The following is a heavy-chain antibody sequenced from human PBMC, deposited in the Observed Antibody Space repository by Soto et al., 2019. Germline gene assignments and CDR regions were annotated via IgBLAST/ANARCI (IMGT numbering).Heavy chain of an antibody. D-gene: IGHD3-10*01. CDR3: ARGLWGSGTYLIH. Sequence: QIQVRQSETEVRKPGASVSVSCKTSGYKFTDFGVTWVRQAPGQGLEWMGWIAPATGHTTYAQKLQGTTNMTADTATAKIFMELTSLRSDDTAVYYCARGLWGSGTYLIHWGQGTLVTVSS. CDR2: IAPATGHT. J-gene: IGHJ4*02. V-gene: IGHV1-18*01. CDR1: GYKFTDFG.